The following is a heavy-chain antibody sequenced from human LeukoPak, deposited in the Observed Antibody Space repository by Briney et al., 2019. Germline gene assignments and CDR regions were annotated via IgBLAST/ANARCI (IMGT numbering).Heavy chain of an antibody. CDR1: GFTVSSNY. CDR2: IYTGGST. CDR3: ASGPYSSSRYDY. Sequence: PGGSLRLSCAASGFTVSSNYMSWVRQAPGKGLEWVSIIYTGGSTNYADSVKDRFTISRDNSKNTLYLQMNSLRAEDTAVYYCASGPYSSSRYDYWGQGTPVTVSS. J-gene: IGHJ4*02. V-gene: IGHV3-66*01. D-gene: IGHD6-6*01.